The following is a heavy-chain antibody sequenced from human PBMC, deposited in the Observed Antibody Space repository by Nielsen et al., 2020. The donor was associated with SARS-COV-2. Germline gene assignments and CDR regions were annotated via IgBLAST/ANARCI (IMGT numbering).Heavy chain of an antibody. J-gene: IGHJ5*02. CDR3: ARDHTDILTGYYTGWFDP. CDR2: IYYSGST. V-gene: IGHV4-30-4*01. D-gene: IGHD3-9*01. CDR1: GGSISSGDYY. Sequence: SETLSLTYTVSGGSISSGDYYWSWIRQPPGKGLEWIGYIYYSGSTYYNPSLKSRVTISVDTSKNQFSLKLSSVTAADTAVYYCARDHTDILTGYYTGWFDPWGQGSLVTVSS.